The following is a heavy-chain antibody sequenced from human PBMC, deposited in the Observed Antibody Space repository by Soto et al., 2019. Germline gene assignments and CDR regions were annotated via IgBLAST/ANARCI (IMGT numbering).Heavy chain of an antibody. CDR3: ARENYYDSSGYPYYFDY. CDR1: GGSISSGGYY. J-gene: IGHJ4*02. Sequence: SQTLSLTCTVSGGSISSGGYYWSWIRQHPGKGLEWIGYIYYSGSTYYNPSLKSRVTISVDTSKNQFSLKLSSVTAADTAVYYCARENYYDSSGYPYYFDYWGQGTLGTVS. D-gene: IGHD3-22*01. CDR2: IYYSGST. V-gene: IGHV4-31*03.